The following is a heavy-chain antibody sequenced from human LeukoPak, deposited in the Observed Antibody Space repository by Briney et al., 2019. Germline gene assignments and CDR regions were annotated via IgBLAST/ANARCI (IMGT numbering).Heavy chain of an antibody. J-gene: IGHJ4*02. CDR1: GGTFSSYA. D-gene: IGHD2-2*01. CDR3: ARGYCSSTSCSSFDY. Sequence: GAPVKVSCKASGGTFSSYAISWVRQAPGQGLEWMGGIIPIFGTANYAQKFQGRVTITADESTSTAYMELSSLRSEDTAVYYCARGYCSSTSCSSFDYWGQGTLVTVSS. CDR2: IIPIFGTA. V-gene: IGHV1-69*13.